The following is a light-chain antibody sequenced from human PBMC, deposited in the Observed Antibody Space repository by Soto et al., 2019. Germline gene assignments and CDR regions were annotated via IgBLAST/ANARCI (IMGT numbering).Light chain of an antibody. V-gene: IGKV3-15*01. CDR2: GAS. J-gene: IGKJ1*01. CDR1: QSVGTY. Sequence: EIVMTQSPATLSVSPGERATLSCRASQSVGTYLAWYQQKPGQPPRLLIYGASTRAAGISPRFSGGGSGTEFTLTISSLQSEDFAVYDCQQYNDWPRTFGQGTKVVIK. CDR3: QQYNDWPRT.